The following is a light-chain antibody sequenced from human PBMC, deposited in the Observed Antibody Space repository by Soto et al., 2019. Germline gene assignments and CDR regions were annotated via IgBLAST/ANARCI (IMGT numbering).Light chain of an antibody. CDR3: QEYYSSLRT. CDR2: WAS. CDR1: QRVFYSTNNKNY. J-gene: IGKJ1*01. Sequence: DIVVTQSPDSLPVALGERTTINSWWSQRVFYSTNNKNYLAWYQQKPGQPPKLLFYWASTRESGVPDRFSGSGSGTDFTLTISRLQAEDAAVYYCQEYYSSLRTFGQGTKVDIK. V-gene: IGKV4-1*01.